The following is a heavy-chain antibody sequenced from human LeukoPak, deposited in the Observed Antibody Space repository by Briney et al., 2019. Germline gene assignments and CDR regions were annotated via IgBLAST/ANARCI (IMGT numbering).Heavy chain of an antibody. D-gene: IGHD6-19*01. CDR1: GFTFSSYA. CDR3: AKFREKWLGAFDY. V-gene: IGHV3-23*01. Sequence: GGSLRLSCAASGFTFSSYAMSWVRQAPGKGLEWVSAISGSGGSTYYADSVKGRFTISRDDSKNTLYLQMNSLRAEDTAVYYCAKFREKWLGAFDYWGQGTLVTVSS. J-gene: IGHJ4*02. CDR2: ISGSGGST.